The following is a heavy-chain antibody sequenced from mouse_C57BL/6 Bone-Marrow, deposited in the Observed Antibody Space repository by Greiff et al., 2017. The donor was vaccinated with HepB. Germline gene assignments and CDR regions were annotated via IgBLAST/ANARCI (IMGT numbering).Heavy chain of an antibody. D-gene: IGHD2-3*01. J-gene: IGHJ4*01. CDR3: ARQMGYSYYYAMDY. Sequence: EVKLVESGGGLVQPGGSLKLSCAASGFTFSDYYMYWVRQTPEKRLEWVAYISNGGGSTYYPDTVKGRFTISRDNAKNTLYLQMSRLKSEDTAMYYCARQMGYSYYYAMDYWGQGTSVTVSS. CDR1: GFTFSDYY. CDR2: ISNGGGST. V-gene: IGHV5-12*01.